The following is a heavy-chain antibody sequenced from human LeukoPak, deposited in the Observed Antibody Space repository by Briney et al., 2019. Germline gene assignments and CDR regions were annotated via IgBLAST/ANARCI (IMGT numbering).Heavy chain of an antibody. CDR2: IYYSGST. D-gene: IGHD1-7*01. V-gene: IGHV4-39*01. CDR1: GGSISRNSYY. CDR3: ASTRYNRKYRFDS. J-gene: IGHJ4*02. Sequence: SETLSLTCTVSGGSISRNSYYWGWIRQPPGKGLEWIGTIYYSGSTYYNPSLKSRVTISVDTSKNQFSLKLSSVTAADTAVYYCASTRYNRKYRFDSWGQGTLVTVSS.